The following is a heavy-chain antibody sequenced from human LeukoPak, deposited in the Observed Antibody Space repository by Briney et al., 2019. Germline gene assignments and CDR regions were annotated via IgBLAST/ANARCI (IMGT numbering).Heavy chain of an antibody. CDR2: ISSSSSYI. Sequence: ETGGSLRLSCAASGFTFSSYSMNWVRQAPGKGLEWVSSISSSSSYIYYADSVKGRFTIPRDNAKNSLYLQMNSLRAEDTAVYYCARGAGIVNDYWGQGTLVTVSS. CDR3: ARGAGIVNDY. D-gene: IGHD1-26*01. CDR1: GFTFSSYS. J-gene: IGHJ4*02. V-gene: IGHV3-21*01.